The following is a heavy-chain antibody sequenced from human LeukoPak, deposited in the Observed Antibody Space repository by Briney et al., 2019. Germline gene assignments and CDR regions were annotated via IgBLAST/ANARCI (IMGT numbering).Heavy chain of an antibody. Sequence: GGSLRLSCSGSGFTFSSYSMNWVRQAPGQGPEWIAYITGRSNTIHYAESVKGRFTISRDNGKNSLYLQMNNVTVEDTAVYYCASRYQGDNYGMVVWGQGTTVTVSS. CDR2: ITGRSNTI. D-gene: IGHD2-2*01. V-gene: IGHV3-48*01. J-gene: IGHJ6*02. CDR3: ASRYQGDNYGMVV. CDR1: GFTFSSYS.